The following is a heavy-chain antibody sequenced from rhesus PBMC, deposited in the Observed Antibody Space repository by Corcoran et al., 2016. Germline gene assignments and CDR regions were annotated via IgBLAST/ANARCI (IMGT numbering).Heavy chain of an antibody. CDR2: VNGNSGTT. CDR1: GASISSYW. V-gene: IGHV4-80*01. D-gene: IGHD2-15*01. J-gene: IGHJ4*01. Sequence: QVQLQESGPGLVKPSETLSLTCAVSGASISSYWWSWIRQPRGKGLEWIGGVNGNSGTTSSTPSLKIRFTISKDASKHPFSLNLSSVTAADTAVYYCARDRTNRDWSQGVLVTVSS. CDR3: ARDRTNRD.